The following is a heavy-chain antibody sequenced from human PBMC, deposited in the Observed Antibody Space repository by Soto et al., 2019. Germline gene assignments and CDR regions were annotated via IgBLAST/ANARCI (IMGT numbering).Heavy chain of an antibody. D-gene: IGHD1-1*01. CDR3: ARVNYKEYYFAY. V-gene: IGHV4-59*01. J-gene: IGHJ4*02. CDR2: IYYSGST. Sequence: SETLSLTCTVSGGSISSYYWSWIRQPPGKGLEWIGYIYYSGSTNYNPSLKSRVTISVDTSKNQFSLKLSSVTAADTAVYYCARVNYKEYYFAYWGQGTLVTVSS. CDR1: GGSISSYY.